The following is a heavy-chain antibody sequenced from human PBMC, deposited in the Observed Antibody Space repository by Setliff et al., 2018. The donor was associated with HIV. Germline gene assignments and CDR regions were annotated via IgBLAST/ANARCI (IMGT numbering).Heavy chain of an antibody. CDR3: ARGDTYYHDRSGYVKSALDAFDI. CDR2: IYTTQTT. V-gene: IGHV4-4*08. CDR1: GDSTSTYY. Sequence: SETLSLTCTVSGDSTSTYYWNWIRQSPGKGLEWIGYIYTTQTTKYNPSLKSRVTISVDTSKNQFSLNLNSVTAADTAVYHCARGDTYYHDRSGYVKSALDAFDIWGRGTMVTVSS. J-gene: IGHJ3*02. D-gene: IGHD3-22*01.